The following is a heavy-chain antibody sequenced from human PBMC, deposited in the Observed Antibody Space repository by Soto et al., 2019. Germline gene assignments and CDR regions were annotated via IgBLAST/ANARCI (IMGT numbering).Heavy chain of an antibody. J-gene: IGHJ4*02. CDR3: GRGSGPRGRPY. CDR1: GFIFSDYW. Sequence: PGGSLRLSFKASGFIFSDYWIHGVRQAPGKGLVRVARINVDGTTTYVDSVKGRCTISRDNAKNTVYLEMNSLRAEDTAVYYCGRGSGPRGRPYWGQGILVTVSS. D-gene: IGHD6-25*01. V-gene: IGHV3-74*03. CDR2: INVDGTT.